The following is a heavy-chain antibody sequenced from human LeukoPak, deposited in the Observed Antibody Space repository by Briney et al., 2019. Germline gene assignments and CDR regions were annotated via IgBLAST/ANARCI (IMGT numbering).Heavy chain of an antibody. Sequence: PGGSLRLSCAVSGFTLTDWWMHWVRQAPGKGLMWVSRINEDGRTINYADSVEGRFTISRDRAKNTLYLQMNSLRVEDTAVYFCARDLTGGREVWGQGTLVTDSS. J-gene: IGHJ4*02. CDR3: ARDLTGGREV. D-gene: IGHD3-9*01. CDR2: INEDGRTI. V-gene: IGHV3-74*01. CDR1: GFTLTDWW.